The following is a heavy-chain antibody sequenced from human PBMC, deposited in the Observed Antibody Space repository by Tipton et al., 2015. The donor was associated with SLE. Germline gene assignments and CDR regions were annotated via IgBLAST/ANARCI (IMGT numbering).Heavy chain of an antibody. J-gene: IGHJ6*02. D-gene: IGHD2-15*01. CDR3: ARGEFVVVVAATYYYYGMDV. Sequence: TLSLTCAVYGGSFSGYYWSWIRQPPGKGLEWIGEINHSGSTNYNPSLKRRVTISVDTSKNQFSLKLSSVTAADTAVYYCARGEFVVVVAATYYYYGMDVWGQGTTVTVSS. CDR1: GGSFSGYY. CDR2: INHSGST. V-gene: IGHV4-34*01.